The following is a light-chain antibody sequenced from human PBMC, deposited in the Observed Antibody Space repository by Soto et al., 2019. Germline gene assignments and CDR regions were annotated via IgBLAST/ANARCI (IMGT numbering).Light chain of an antibody. J-gene: IGKJ1*01. V-gene: IGKV3-15*01. CDR1: KSVTTT. Sequence: EIVMTQSPATLSVSPGERATLSCRASKSVTTTVAWYQQKSGQAPRLLIYYASTRATGVPARFSGSGSETDFTLTITSLQSEDFGVYYCQQYKDWPTTFGQGTKVEIK. CDR2: YAS. CDR3: QQYKDWPTT.